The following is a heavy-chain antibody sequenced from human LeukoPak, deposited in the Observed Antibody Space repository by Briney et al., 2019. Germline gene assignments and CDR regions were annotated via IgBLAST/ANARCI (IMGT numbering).Heavy chain of an antibody. Sequence: ASVKVSCKASGYTFTGYYMHWVRQAPGQGLEWMGRINPNSGGTNYAQKFQDRVTMTRDTSISTAYMELSRLRSDDTAVYYCARNREPITIFGVVILGDWGQGTLVTVSS. D-gene: IGHD3-3*01. CDR2: INPNSGGT. CDR1: GYTFTGYY. CDR3: ARNREPITIFGVVILGD. J-gene: IGHJ4*02. V-gene: IGHV1-2*06.